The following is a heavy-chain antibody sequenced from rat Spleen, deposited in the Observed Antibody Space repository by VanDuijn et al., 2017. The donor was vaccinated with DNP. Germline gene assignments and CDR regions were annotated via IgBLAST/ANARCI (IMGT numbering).Heavy chain of an antibody. V-gene: IGHV5-22*01. CDR2: ISSEGSTT. J-gene: IGHJ2*01. CDR3: ASLNYGGYLIY. Sequence: EVQLVESGGDLVQPGRSLKLSCAASGFTFSYYGMAWVRQAPKKGLEWVASISSEGSTTYYGDSVKGRFSISRENAKSTLYLQMNSLRSEDTATYYCASLNYGGYLIYWGQGVMVTVSS. CDR1: GFTFSYYG. D-gene: IGHD1-11*01.